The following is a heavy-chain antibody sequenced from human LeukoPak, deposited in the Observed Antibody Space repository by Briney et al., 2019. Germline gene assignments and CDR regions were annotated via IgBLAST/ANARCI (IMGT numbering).Heavy chain of an antibody. D-gene: IGHD3-22*01. CDR2: INPNSGGT. CDR3: AREPRFERPGPDSSGYYWADSGDY. CDR1: GYTFTGYY. J-gene: IGHJ4*02. V-gene: IGHV1-2*06. Sequence: ASVKVSCKASGYTFTGYYMHWVRQAPGQGLEWMGRINPNSGGTNYAQKFQGRVTMTRDTSISTAYMGLSRLRSDDTAVYYCAREPRFERPGPDSSGYYWADSGDYWGQGTLVTVSS.